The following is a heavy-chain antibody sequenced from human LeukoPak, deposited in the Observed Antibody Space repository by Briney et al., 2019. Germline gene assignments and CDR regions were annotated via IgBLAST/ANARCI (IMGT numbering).Heavy chain of an antibody. CDR2: ISSSSSYI. CDR3: ARGLYGAPSWGDAFDI. J-gene: IGHJ3*02. Sequence: GGSLRLSCAASGFTFSSYSINWVRQAPGKGLEWVSSISSSSSYIYYADSVKGRFTISRDNAKNSLYLQMNSLRAEDTAVYYCARGLYGAPSWGDAFDIWGQGTMVTVSS. D-gene: IGHD4-17*01. V-gene: IGHV3-21*01. CDR1: GFTFSSYS.